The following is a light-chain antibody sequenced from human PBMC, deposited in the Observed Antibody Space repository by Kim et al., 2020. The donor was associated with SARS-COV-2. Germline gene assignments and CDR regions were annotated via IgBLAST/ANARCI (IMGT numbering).Light chain of an antibody. J-gene: IGLJ3*02. CDR1: ISNIGSNT. Sequence: ELTRPPSASGTFGQRVTISCSGSISNIGSNTVNWYQQSPREAPKLLIYGDNRRPSGLPDRFSASKSGNSASLAISGLQSEDEADYFCASWDYSLSAVMFGGGTQLTVL. V-gene: IGLV1-44*01. CDR3: ASWDYSLSAVM. CDR2: GDN.